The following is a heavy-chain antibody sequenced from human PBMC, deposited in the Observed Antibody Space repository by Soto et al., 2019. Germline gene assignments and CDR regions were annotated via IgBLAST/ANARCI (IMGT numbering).Heavy chain of an antibody. CDR2: IIPIFGTA. CDR1: GGTFSSYA. CDR3: ATTYGDYEYYFDY. J-gene: IGHJ4*02. Sequence: SVKVSCKASGGTFSSYAISWVRQAPGQGLEWMGGIIPIFGTANYAQKFQGRVTITADESTSTAYMELSSLRSEDTAVYYCATTYGDYEYYFDYWGQGTLVTVSS. D-gene: IGHD4-17*01. V-gene: IGHV1-69*13.